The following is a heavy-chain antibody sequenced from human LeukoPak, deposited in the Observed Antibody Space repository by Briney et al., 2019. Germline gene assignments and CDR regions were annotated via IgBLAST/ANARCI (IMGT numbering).Heavy chain of an antibody. V-gene: IGHV4-34*01. CDR1: GGSFSGYY. Sequence: SETLSLTCAVYGGSFSGYYWSWIRQPPGKGLEWIGEINHSGSTYYNPSLKSRVTISVDTSKNQFSLKLSSVTAADTAVYYCARGSHGSASAPTISNY. CDR2: INHSGST. D-gene: IGHD1-26*01. CDR3: ARGSHGSASAPTISNY. J-gene: IGHJ4*01.